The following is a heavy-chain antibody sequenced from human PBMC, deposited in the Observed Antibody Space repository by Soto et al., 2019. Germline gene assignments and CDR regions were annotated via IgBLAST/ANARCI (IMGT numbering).Heavy chain of an antibody. CDR3: ARDLLFRVGATSYYYGMDV. D-gene: IGHD1-26*01. CDR2: IIPIFGTA. Sequence: ASVKVSCKASGGTFSSYAISWVRQAPGQGLEWMGGIIPIFGTANYAQKFQGRVTITADESTSTAYMELSSLRSEDTAVYYCARDLLFRVGATSYYYGMDVWGQGTTVTVSS. V-gene: IGHV1-69*13. J-gene: IGHJ6*02. CDR1: GGTFSSYA.